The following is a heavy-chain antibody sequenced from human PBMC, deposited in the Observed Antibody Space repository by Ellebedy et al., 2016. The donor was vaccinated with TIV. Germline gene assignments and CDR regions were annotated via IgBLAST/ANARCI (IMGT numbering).Heavy chain of an antibody. CDR3: ARQSVDTVTTNYYYGMDV. Sequence: MPSETLSLTCAVYGGSFSGYYWSWIRQPPGKGLEWIGEINHSGSTNYNPSLKSRVTISVDTSKNQFSLKLSSVTAADTAVYYCARQSVDTVTTNYYYGMDVWGQGTTVTVSS. CDR2: INHSGST. J-gene: IGHJ6*02. V-gene: IGHV4-34*01. D-gene: IGHD4-11*01. CDR1: GGSFSGYY.